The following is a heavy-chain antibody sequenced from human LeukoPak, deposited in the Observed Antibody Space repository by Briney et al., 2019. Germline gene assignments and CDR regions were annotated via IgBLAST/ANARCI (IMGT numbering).Heavy chain of an antibody. J-gene: IGHJ4*02. CDR2: ISYDGSNK. CDR3: ARDLYGYSYGNFDY. D-gene: IGHD5-18*01. V-gene: IGHV3-30-3*01. Sequence: GRSLRLSCAASGFTFDDYAMHWVRQAPGKGLEWVAVISYDGSNKYYADSVKGRFTISRDNSKNTLYLQMNSLRAEDTAVYYCARDLYGYSYGNFDYWGQGTLVTVSS. CDR1: GFTFDDYA.